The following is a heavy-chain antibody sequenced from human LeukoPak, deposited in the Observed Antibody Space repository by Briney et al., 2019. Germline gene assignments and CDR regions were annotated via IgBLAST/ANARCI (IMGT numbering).Heavy chain of an antibody. CDR1: GGSISSYY. CDR2: IYYSGST. D-gene: IGHD5-24*01. J-gene: IGHJ4*02. V-gene: IGHV4-59*01. CDR3: ARGRDAYSFHY. Sequence: SETLSLTCTVSGGSISSYYWSWIRQPPGKGLEWVGYIYYSGSTNYNPSPKSRVTISVDTSKNQFSPKLSSVTAADTAAYYFARGRDAYSFHYWGQGTLATVSS.